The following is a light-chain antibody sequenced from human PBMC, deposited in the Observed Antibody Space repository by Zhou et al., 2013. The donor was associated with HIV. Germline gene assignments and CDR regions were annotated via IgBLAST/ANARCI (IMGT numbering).Light chain of an antibody. Sequence: DIQLTQSPSSVSASVGDRVTITCRASQDISSWLAWYQQKPGKAPKLLIYAASSLQSGVPSRFSGSGSGTDFTLTISSLQPEDFATYYCQQYNRLWTFGQGTKVESK. J-gene: IGKJ1*01. CDR1: QDISSW. V-gene: IGKV1D-16*01. CDR2: AAS. CDR3: QQYNRLWT.